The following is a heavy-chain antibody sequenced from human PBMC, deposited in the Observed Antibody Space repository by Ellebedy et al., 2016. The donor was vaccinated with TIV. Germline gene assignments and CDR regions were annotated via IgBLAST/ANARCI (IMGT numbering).Heavy chain of an antibody. Sequence: GESLKISCAASGFTFGSFAMHWVRQAPGKGLEWLSVISAGSSSSYHADSVKGRFTITRDNSKNTRYLQMNRLRPEDTAVYYCAKGSSSGFNYDRVGFQYWGQGTLVSVSS. J-gene: IGHJ4*02. CDR2: ISAGSSSS. V-gene: IGHV3-23*01. CDR3: AKGSSSGFNYDRVGFQY. D-gene: IGHD3-16*01. CDR1: GFTFGSFA.